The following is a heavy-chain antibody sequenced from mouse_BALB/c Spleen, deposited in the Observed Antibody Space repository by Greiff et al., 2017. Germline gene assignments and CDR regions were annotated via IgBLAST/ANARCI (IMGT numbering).Heavy chain of an antibody. D-gene: IGHD2-10*01. J-gene: IGHJ4*01. V-gene: IGHV5-4*02. CDR1: GFTFSDYY. CDR3: ARGSYYGKPSYAMDY. CDR2: ISDGGSYT. Sequence: EVHLVESGGGLVKPGGSLKLSCAASGFTFSDYYMYWVRQTPEKRLAWVATISDGGSYTYYPDSVKGRFTISRDNAKNNLYLQMSSLKSEDTAMYYCARGSYYGKPSYAMDYWGQGTSVTVSA.